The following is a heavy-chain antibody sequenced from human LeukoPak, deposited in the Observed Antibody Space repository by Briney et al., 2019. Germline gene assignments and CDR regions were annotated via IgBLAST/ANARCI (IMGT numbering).Heavy chain of an antibody. CDR1: GFTFSSYA. J-gene: IGHJ4*02. CDR2: VSGSGGST. D-gene: IGHD3-22*01. CDR3: AKDARNYDSSGWAYDY. V-gene: IGHV3-23*01. Sequence: GGSLRLSCAASGFTFSSYAMSWVRQAPGKGLEWVSAVSGSGGSTHYADSVKGRFTISRDNSKNTLYLQMNSLRAEDTAAYYCAKDARNYDSSGWAYDYWGEGTLVTVSS.